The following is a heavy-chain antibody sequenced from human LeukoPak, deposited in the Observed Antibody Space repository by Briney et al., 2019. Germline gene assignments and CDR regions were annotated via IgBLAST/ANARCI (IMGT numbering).Heavy chain of an antibody. CDR1: RYTFTSYH. V-gene: IGHV1-8*01. Sequence: ASVKVSCKASRYTFTSYHINWVRQATGQGLEWMGWMSPNSGDTDFAQKFQGRVTMTRNTSITTAYMELSSLRSDDTAIYYCARGVAAGYDYWGQGTLVTVSS. CDR3: ARGVAAGYDY. CDR2: MSPNSGDT. D-gene: IGHD6-13*01. J-gene: IGHJ4*02.